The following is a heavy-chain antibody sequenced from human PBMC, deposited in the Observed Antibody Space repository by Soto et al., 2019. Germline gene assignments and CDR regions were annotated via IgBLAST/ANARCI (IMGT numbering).Heavy chain of an antibody. CDR2: ISYDGSNK. CDR3: AKGALSGYSTYSFYYFDY. Sequence: PGGSLRLSCAASGFTFSSYGMHWVRQATGKGLEWVAIISYDGSNKYSADSVKGRFTISRDNSKNTLYLHMNSLRAEDTAVYFCAKGALSGYSTYSFYYFDYWGQGTLVTVSS. J-gene: IGHJ4*02. V-gene: IGHV3-30*18. CDR1: GFTFSSYG. D-gene: IGHD5-12*01.